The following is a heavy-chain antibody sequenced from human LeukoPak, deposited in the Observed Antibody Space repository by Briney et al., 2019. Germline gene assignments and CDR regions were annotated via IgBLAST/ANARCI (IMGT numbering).Heavy chain of an antibody. V-gene: IGHV3-21*01. CDR1: GFTFSSYS. CDR3: ARALSDFWSDSYGMDV. D-gene: IGHD3-3*01. Sequence: GGSLRLSCAASGFTFSSYSMNWVRRAPGKGLEWVSSISSSSSYIYYADSVKGRFTISRDNAKNSLYLQMNSLRAEDTAVYYCARALSDFWSDSYGMDVWGQGTTVTVSS. CDR2: ISSSSSYI. J-gene: IGHJ6*02.